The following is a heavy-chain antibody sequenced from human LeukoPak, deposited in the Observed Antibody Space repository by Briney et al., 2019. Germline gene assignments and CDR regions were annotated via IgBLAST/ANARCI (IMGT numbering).Heavy chain of an antibody. CDR1: GFTFTYYA. CDR3: AKIFHTDGYYLGEHLFDA. J-gene: IGHJ5*02. V-gene: IGHV3-23*01. Sequence: GGSLRLSCAASGFTFTYYAMSWVRQAPGKGPEWLSAISGSGGSTTDADSVKGRFTTSRDNSKSTLYLQMNSLRAEDTAIYYCAKIFHTDGYYLGEHLFDAWGQGTLVTVSS. D-gene: IGHD3-22*01. CDR2: ISGSGGST.